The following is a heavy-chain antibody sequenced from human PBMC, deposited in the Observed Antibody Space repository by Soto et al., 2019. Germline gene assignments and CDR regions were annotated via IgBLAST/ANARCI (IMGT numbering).Heavy chain of an antibody. Sequence: LSATLSLACRIAGGVINSDGWSWIRQPAGKGLEWIGRVYSSGTTDYNPSLNSRATMSVETSKNQFSLKLSSVTAADTAVYYCARDIGSYAYGEGYWGQGIQVTVSS. J-gene: IGHJ4*02. V-gene: IGHV4-4*07. D-gene: IGHD3-10*01. CDR1: GGVINSDG. CDR3: ARDIGSYAYGEGY. CDR2: VYSSGTT.